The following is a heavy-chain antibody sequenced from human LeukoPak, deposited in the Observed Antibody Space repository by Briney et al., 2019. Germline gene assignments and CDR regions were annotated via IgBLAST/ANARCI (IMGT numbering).Heavy chain of an antibody. D-gene: IGHD6-19*01. CDR2: IHYSGST. CDR1: GGSISSYY. Sequence: SETLSLTCNVSGGSISSYYWSWIRQPPGKRLEWIGYIHYSGSTKYNPSLKSRVSISLDTPKNQFSLRPSPVTAADAAVYYCAGTVAGPNWFDSWGQGTQITVSS. V-gene: IGHV4-59*08. J-gene: IGHJ5*01. CDR3: AGTVAGPNWFDS.